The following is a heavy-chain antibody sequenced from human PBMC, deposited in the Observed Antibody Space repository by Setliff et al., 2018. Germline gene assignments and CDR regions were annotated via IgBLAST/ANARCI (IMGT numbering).Heavy chain of an antibody. J-gene: IGHJ4*02. V-gene: IGHV1-8*01. CDR2: VSPIDDGKP. CDR1: GYSFTSYD. CDR3: VRDRNDNYESRKGVFEH. D-gene: IGHD3-22*01. Sequence: ASVKVSCKASGYSFTSYDINWVRLAAGQGLEWMGWVSPIDDGKPGYAQKFQGRVTITWVTSISTAYMELSSLRSEDTAVYYCVRDRNDNYESRKGVFEHWGQGTLVTVSS.